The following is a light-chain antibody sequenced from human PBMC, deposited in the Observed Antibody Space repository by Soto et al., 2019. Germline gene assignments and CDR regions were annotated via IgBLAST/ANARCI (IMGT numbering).Light chain of an antibody. CDR2: KAS. J-gene: IGKJ1*01. CDR3: QQYNSYPRT. V-gene: IGKV1-5*03. Sequence: DIQMTQSPSTLSASVGDRVTITCRASESISGWLAWYQQKPGKAPKLVIFKASTSESGVPSRFSGSGSGTEFSISISSLQPDDFATYYCQQYNSYPRTCGQGTKVEIK. CDR1: ESISGW.